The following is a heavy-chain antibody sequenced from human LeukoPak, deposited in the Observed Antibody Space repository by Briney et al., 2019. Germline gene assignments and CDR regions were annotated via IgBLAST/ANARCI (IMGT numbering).Heavy chain of an antibody. V-gene: IGHV4-39*01. D-gene: IGHD7-27*01. CDR3: ARRPRSSAGDFDY. J-gene: IGHJ4*02. Sequence: PSETLSLTCTVSGGSISSSSYYWGWIRQPPGKGLEWIGSIYYSGSTYYNPSLKSRATISVDTSKNQFSLKLSSVTAADTAVYYCARRPRSSAGDFDYWGQGTLVTVSS. CDR1: GGSISSSSYY. CDR2: IYYSGST.